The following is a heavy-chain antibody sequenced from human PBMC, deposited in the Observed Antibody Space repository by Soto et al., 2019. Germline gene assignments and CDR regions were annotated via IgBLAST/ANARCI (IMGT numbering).Heavy chain of an antibody. Sequence: ESGGGVVQPGRSLRLSCAASGFTFSSYGMHWVRQAPGKGLEWVAVISYDGSNKYYADSVKGRFTISRDNSKNTLYLQMNSLRAEDTAVYYCAKLHYWGQGTLVTVSS. CDR2: ISYDGSNK. V-gene: IGHV3-30*18. CDR3: AKLHY. CDR1: GFTFSSYG. J-gene: IGHJ4*02.